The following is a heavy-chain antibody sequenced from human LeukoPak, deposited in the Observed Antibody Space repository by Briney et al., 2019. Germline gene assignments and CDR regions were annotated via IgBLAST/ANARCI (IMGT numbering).Heavy chain of an antibody. CDR3: ARAGEAYYYDSSGYGEYFDY. Sequence: PSETLSLTCTVSGYSISTDYYWGWIRQPPGKELEWIGNIYHSGSTNYNPSLKSRVTISVDTSKNQFSLKLSSVTAADTAVYYCARAGEAYYYDSSGYGEYFDYWGQGTLVTVSS. CDR2: IYHSGST. D-gene: IGHD3-22*01. V-gene: IGHV4-38-2*02. J-gene: IGHJ4*02. CDR1: GYSISTDYY.